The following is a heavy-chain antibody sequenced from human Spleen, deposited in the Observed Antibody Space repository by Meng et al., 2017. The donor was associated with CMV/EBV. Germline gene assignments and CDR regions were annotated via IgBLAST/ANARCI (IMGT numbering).Heavy chain of an antibody. CDR3: AREGDGNGANWFDP. V-gene: IGHV1-18*01. CDR1: GGTFSSYA. Sequence: ASVKVSCKASGGTFSSYAISWVRQAPGHGLEWMGWISAYNGNANYAQKLQGRVTMTTDTSTSTAYMELRSLRSDDTAVYYCAREGDGNGANWFDPWGQGTLVTVSS. J-gene: IGHJ5*02. D-gene: IGHD2-8*01. CDR2: ISAYNGNA.